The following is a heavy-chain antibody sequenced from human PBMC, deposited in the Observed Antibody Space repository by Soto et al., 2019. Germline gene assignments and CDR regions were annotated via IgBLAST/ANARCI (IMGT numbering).Heavy chain of an antibody. V-gene: IGHV3-13*01. D-gene: IGHD2-2*01. CDR3: SRDQVDCSSTRCYAGAGYGMDV. CDR1: GFTFSNYD. J-gene: IGHJ6*02. CDR2: IGTAGDT. Sequence: GSLRLSCAASGFTFSNYDMHWVRQATGKGLEWVSVIGTAGDTYYPGSVKGRFTISRDNAKNSLYLQMNSLRAEDTAVYYCSRDQVDCSSTRCYAGAGYGMDVWAQGTTVTVSS.